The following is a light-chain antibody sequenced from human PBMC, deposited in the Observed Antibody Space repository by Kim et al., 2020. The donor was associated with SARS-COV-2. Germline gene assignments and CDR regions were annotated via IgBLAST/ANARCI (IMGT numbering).Light chain of an antibody. Sequence: SSELTQDPAVSVALGQTVRITCQGDSLRSYYASWYQQKPGQAPILVIYGKNKRPSGIPDRFSGSSSGNTASLTITGAQAEDEADYFCNSRDSNLNHVVFGGGTQLTVL. CDR2: GKN. J-gene: IGLJ2*01. CDR1: SLRSYY. CDR3: NSRDSNLNHVV. V-gene: IGLV3-19*01.